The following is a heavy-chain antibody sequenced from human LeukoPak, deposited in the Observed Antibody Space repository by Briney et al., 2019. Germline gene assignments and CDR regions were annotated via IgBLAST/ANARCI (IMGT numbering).Heavy chain of an antibody. CDR2: IIPIFGTA. CDR3: ARDRYSYDLYYYYGMDV. CDR1: GGTFSSYA. J-gene: IGHJ6*02. Sequence: LVKVSCKASGGTFSSYAISWVRQAPGQGLEWMGGIIPIFGTANYAQKFQGRVTITADESTSTAYMELSSLRSEDTAVYYCARDRYSYDLYYYYGMDVWGQGTTVTVSS. V-gene: IGHV1-69*01. D-gene: IGHD5-18*01.